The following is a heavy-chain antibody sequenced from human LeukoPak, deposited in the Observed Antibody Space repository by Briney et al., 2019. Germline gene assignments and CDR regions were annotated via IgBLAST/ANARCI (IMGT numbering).Heavy chain of an antibody. CDR3: ARGSAYYDFWSGYRDAFDI. D-gene: IGHD3-3*01. J-gene: IGHJ3*02. CDR2: IKQDGSEK. V-gene: IGHV3-7*01. Sequence: GGSLRLSCAASGFSLSNYWMNWVRQAPGKGLEWVANIKQDGSEKNYVDSVKGRFSISRDNAKNSLILQMNSLRDEDTAVYYCARGSAYYDFWSGYRDAFDIWGQGTMVTVSS. CDR1: GFSLSNYW.